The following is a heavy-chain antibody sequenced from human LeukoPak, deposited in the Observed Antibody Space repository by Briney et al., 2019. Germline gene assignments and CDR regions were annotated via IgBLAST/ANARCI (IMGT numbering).Heavy chain of an antibody. CDR2: FDPEDGET. CDR3: ATVRQWELPNFQH. D-gene: IGHD1-26*01. Sequence: ASVKVSCKVSGYTLTELSMHWVRQAPGKGLEWMGGFDPEDGETIYAQKFQGRVTMIEDTSTDTAYMELSSLRSEDTAVYYCATVRQWELPNFQHWGQGTLVTVSS. J-gene: IGHJ1*01. CDR1: GYTLTELS. V-gene: IGHV1-24*01.